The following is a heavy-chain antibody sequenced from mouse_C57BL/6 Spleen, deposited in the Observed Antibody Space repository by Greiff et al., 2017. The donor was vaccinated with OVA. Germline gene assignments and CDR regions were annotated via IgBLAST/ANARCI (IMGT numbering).Heavy chain of an antibody. V-gene: IGHV1-54*01. Sequence: VQLQQSGAELVRPGTSVNVSCKASGYAFTNYLIEWVKQRPGQGLEWIGVINPGSGGTNYNEKFKGKATLTADKSSSTAYMQLSSLTSEDSAVYFCARYYDYDGGFAYWGQGTLVTVSA. CDR2: INPGSGGT. CDR3: ARYYDYDGGFAY. D-gene: IGHD2-4*01. J-gene: IGHJ3*01. CDR1: GYAFTNYL.